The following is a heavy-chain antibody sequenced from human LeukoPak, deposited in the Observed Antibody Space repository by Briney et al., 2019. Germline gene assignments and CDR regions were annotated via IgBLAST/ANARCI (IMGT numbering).Heavy chain of an antibody. CDR1: VYTFTNYY. CDR2: TNPGGGRT. V-gene: IGHV1-46*01. J-gene: IGHJ4*02. D-gene: IGHD3-22*01. CDR3: VRDYVISGPQKNFFDY. Sequence: ASVKVSCKASVYTFTNYYIHWVRQAPGQGRVWVGMTNPGGGRTSYEKWSQGRVTVTTDTSTSTVYMQLSSLASEDTAVYYCVRDYVISGPQKNFFDYWGQGTLVTVSS.